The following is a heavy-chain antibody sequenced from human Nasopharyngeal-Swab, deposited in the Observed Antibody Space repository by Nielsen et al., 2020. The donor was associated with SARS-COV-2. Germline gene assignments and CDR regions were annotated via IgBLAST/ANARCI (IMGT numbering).Heavy chain of an antibody. CDR3: ARGLVRGAIINNWFDP. CDR1: GASISSGGYS. Sequence: SETLSLTCDVSGASISSGGYSWSWIRQPPGKGLEWIGYVYHSWRTHYSPSLRTRVTISLDTSNHHFSLKLTAVTAADTAVYYCARGLVRGAIINNWFDPWGQGTLVTVSS. CDR2: VYHSWRT. D-gene: IGHD3-10*01. V-gene: IGHV4-30-2*01. J-gene: IGHJ5*02.